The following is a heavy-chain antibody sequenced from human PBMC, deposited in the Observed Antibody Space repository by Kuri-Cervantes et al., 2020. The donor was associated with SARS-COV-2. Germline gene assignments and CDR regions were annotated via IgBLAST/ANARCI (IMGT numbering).Heavy chain of an antibody. J-gene: IGHJ1*01. CDR3: ARVSDSGSPRHPYFQH. D-gene: IGHD1-26*01. Sequence: ESLKISCAVYGGSFSGYYWSWIRQRPGKGLEWIGEINHSGSTNYNPSLKSRVTISVDTSKHQFSLKLSSVTAAEAAVYSCARVSDSGSPRHPYFQHWGQGTLVVASS. CDR2: INHSGST. CDR1: GGSFSGYY. V-gene: IGHV4-34*01.